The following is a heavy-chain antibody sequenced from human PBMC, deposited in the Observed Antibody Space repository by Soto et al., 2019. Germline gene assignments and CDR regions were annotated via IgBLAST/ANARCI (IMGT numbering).Heavy chain of an antibody. CDR3: ARAAAYFYHYYYAMDV. CDR1: RFTFSSYA. D-gene: IGHD6-13*01. V-gene: IGHV3-30-3*01. Sequence: PAGSLRLSCAASRFTFSSYAMDWVRQAPGKGLEWVAVISHDGSEKYYGDSVKGRFTISRDNPKNTVYLQMNSLRPEDTAVYYCARAAAYFYHYYYAMDVWGQGTAVTVSS. J-gene: IGHJ6*02. CDR2: ISHDGSEK.